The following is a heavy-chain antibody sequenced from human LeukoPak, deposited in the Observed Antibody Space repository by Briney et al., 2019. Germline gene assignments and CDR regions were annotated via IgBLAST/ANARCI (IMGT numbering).Heavy chain of an antibody. J-gene: IGHJ6*02. CDR1: GFTFSSYA. Sequence: GGSLRLSCAASGFTFSSYAMSWVRQAPAKGLEWVSAISGSGGSTYYADSVKGRFTISRDNSKNTLYLQMNSLRAEDTAVYYCAKYYYESSGYYFDDYYYGMDVWGQGTTVTVSS. D-gene: IGHD3-22*01. CDR2: ISGSGGST. CDR3: AKYYYESSGYYFDDYYYGMDV. V-gene: IGHV3-23*01.